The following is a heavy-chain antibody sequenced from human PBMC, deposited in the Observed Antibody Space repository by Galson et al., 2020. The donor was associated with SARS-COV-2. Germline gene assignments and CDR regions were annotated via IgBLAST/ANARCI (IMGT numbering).Heavy chain of an antibody. Sequence: GESLKISCAASGFTFSNYAMHWVRQAPGKGLEWVAVISYDGSNKYYADSVKGRFTISRDNSKNTLYLQMNSLRAEDTAVYYCAREQIAVGDAFDIWGQGTMVTVSS. CDR3: AREQIAVGDAFDI. D-gene: IGHD6-19*01. J-gene: IGHJ3*02. CDR1: GFTFSNYA. V-gene: IGHV3-30*04. CDR2: ISYDGSNK.